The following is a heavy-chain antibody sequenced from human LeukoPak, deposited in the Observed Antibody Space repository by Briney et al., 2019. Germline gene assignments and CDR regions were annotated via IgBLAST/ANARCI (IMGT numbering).Heavy chain of an antibody. CDR1: GGSTSSHY. D-gene: IGHD3-3*01. CDR3: ARDAGYYDFWSGYYNYYYMDV. Sequence: SETLSLTCTVSGGSTSSHYWSWIRQPPGKGLEWIGYIYYSGSTNYNPSLKSRVTISVDTSKNQFSLKLSSVTAADTAVYYCARDAGYYDFWSGYYNYYYMDVWGKGTTVTVSS. CDR2: IYYSGST. V-gene: IGHV4-59*11. J-gene: IGHJ6*03.